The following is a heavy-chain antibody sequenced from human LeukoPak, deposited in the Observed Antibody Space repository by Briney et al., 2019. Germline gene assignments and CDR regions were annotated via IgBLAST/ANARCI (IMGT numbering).Heavy chain of an antibody. CDR1: GYTLTELS. V-gene: IGHV1-24*01. Sequence: ASVKVSCKVSGYTLTELSMHWVRQAPGKGLEWMGGFDPEDGETIYARKFQGRVTMTEDTSTDTAYMELSSLRSEDTAVYYCASPNYYDSSGYFRGMDVWGQGTTVAVSS. J-gene: IGHJ6*02. D-gene: IGHD3-22*01. CDR2: FDPEDGET. CDR3: ASPNYYDSSGYFRGMDV.